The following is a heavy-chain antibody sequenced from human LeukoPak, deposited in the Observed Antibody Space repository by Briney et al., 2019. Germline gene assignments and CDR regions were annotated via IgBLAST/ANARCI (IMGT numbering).Heavy chain of an antibody. CDR2: ISAYNGNT. CDR3: ARVTGSLYYYYGMDV. CDR1: GYTFTSYG. Sequence: ASVKVSCKASGYTFTSYGISWVRQAPGQGLEWMGWISAYNGNTNYAQKLQGRVTMTTDTSTSTAYMELRSLRSDDTAVYYCARVTGSLYYYYGMDVWGQGTTVTVSS. J-gene: IGHJ6*02. D-gene: IGHD2-15*01. V-gene: IGHV1-18*01.